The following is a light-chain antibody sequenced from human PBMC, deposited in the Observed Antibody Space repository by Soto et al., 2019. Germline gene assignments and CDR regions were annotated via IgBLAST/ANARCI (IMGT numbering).Light chain of an antibody. V-gene: IGKV1-39*01. CDR2: AAS. Sequence: DIQMTQSPSSLSASVGDSVTITCRESQSISWYLNWYQQKPGKAPKLLIYAASSLQGGVPSRFSGSGSVTDFTLTISSLQPEDSATYYCKQIYSTPRTFGLGTKVEIK. CDR3: KQIYSTPRT. J-gene: IGKJ1*01. CDR1: QSISWY.